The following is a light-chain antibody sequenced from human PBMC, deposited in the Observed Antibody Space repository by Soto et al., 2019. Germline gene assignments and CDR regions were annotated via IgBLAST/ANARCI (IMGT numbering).Light chain of an antibody. CDR1: SSNIGSNT. V-gene: IGLV1-44*01. CDR2: NND. CDR3: AAWDDSLSGPA. Sequence: QSVLTQPPSASGTPGQSVTISCSGSSSNIGSNTVNWYQQLSGAAPKLLIHNNDQRPSGVPDRFSGSKSDTSASLAISGLQSADEADYYCAAWDDSLSGPAFGGGTKLTVL. J-gene: IGLJ2*01.